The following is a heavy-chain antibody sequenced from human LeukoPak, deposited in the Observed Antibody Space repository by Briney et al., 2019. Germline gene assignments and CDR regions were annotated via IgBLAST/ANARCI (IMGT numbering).Heavy chain of an antibody. J-gene: IGHJ6*02. CDR1: GYTFTSYD. CDR2: MNPNSGNT. Sequence: ASVKVSCKASGYTFTSYDINWVRQATGQGLEWMGWMNPNSGNTGYAQKFQGRVTMTRNTSISTAYMELSSLRSEDTAVYYCARDGTAMVRGTKYYYGMDVWGQGTTVTVSS. CDR3: ARDGTAMVRGTKYYYGMDV. D-gene: IGHD3-10*01. V-gene: IGHV1-8*01.